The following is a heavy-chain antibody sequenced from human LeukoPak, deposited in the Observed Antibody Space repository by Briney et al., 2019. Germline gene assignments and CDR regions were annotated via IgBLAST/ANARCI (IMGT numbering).Heavy chain of an antibody. V-gene: IGHV4-59*01. CDR2: IYYSGST. CDR1: GGSISRYY. Sequence: PSETLSLTCTVSGGSISRYYWSWIRQPPGKGLEWIGYIYYSGSTNYNPSLKSRVTISVDTSKNQFSLKLSSVTAAETAVYYCARRSPPYYYDSSGYYDYCGQGTLVTVSS. D-gene: IGHD3-22*01. J-gene: IGHJ4*02. CDR3: ARRSPPYYYDSSGYYDY.